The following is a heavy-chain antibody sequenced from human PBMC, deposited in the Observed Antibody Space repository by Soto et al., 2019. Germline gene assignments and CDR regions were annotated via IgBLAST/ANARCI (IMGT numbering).Heavy chain of an antibody. CDR2: ISSSGSTI. D-gene: IGHD3-16*02. CDR3: ASGSYRSSDAFDI. CDR1: GFTFSDYY. V-gene: IGHV3-11*01. Sequence: GGSLRLSCAASGFTFSDYYMSWIRQAPGKGLEWVSYISSSGSTIYYADSVKGRFTISRDNAKNSLYLQMNSLRAEDTAVYYCASGSYRSSDAFDIWGQGTMVTVSS. J-gene: IGHJ3*02.